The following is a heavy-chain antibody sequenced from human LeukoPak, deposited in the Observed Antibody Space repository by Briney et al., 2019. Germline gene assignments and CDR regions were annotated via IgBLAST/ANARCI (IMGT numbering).Heavy chain of an antibody. CDR3: ASHGSSSHDPLT. Sequence: PSETLSLTCTVSGGSISSYYWSWIRRPPGKGLEWIGYIYYTGSTSYNPSLKSRVTISLDTSKSQFSLRLTSVTPADTAVYYCASHGSSSHDPLTWGQGTLVTVSS. V-gene: IGHV4-59*08. J-gene: IGHJ4*02. CDR1: GGSISSYY. D-gene: IGHD5-12*01. CDR2: IYYTGST.